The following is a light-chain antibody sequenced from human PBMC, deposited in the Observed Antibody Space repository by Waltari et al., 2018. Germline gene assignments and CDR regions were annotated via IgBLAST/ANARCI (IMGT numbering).Light chain of an antibody. Sequence: QSVLPQPPSASGTPGQRVTISCSGSSSNLGRNYVYWYQQFPGTAPKLLISRNNQRPSGVPDRFSGSKSGTSASLAVSGLRSEDEADYYCAAWDDSLSVGVFGGGTRVTVL. V-gene: IGLV1-47*01. CDR2: RNN. CDR1: SSNLGRNY. CDR3: AAWDDSLSVGV. J-gene: IGLJ3*02.